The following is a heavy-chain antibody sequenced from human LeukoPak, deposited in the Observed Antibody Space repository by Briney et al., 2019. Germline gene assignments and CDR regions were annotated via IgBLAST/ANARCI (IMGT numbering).Heavy chain of an antibody. V-gene: IGHV3-33*01. CDR3: ARDNKQWLVRKFDY. Sequence: GRSMRLSCAASGFTFSSYGMHWVRQAPGKGLEWVAVIWYDGSNKYYADSVKGRFTISRDNSKNSLYLQMNSLSAEDTAVYYCARDNKQWLVRKFDYWGQGTLVTVSS. J-gene: IGHJ4*02. D-gene: IGHD6-19*01. CDR1: GFTFSSYG. CDR2: IWYDGSNK.